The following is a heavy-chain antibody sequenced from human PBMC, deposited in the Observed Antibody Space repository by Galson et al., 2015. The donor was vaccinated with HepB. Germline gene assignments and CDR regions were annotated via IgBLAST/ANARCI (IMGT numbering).Heavy chain of an antibody. V-gene: IGHV3-7*05. CDR1: GFIFSSYW. Sequence: SLRLSCAASGFIFSSYWMNWVRQAPGKGLEWVANIKKDGSDKDYVDSVKGRFTISRDNAKNSLYLQMDSLRTEDTAVYYCTRDFYLDGVSYGSFDCWGQGTLVTVSS. D-gene: IGHD2-8*01. J-gene: IGHJ4*02. CDR3: TRDFYLDGVSYGSFDC. CDR2: IKKDGSDK.